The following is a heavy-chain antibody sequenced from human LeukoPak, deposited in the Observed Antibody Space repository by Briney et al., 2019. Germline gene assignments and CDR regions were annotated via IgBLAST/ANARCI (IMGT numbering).Heavy chain of an antibody. CDR2: ISGSGGTT. V-gene: IGHV3-23*01. CDR3: AKSAHEAAVAATAFDY. D-gene: IGHD6-19*01. J-gene: IGHJ4*02. Sequence: GGSLRLSCAASGFTFSSCAMSWVRQAPGKGLEWVSGISGSGGTTDYADSAKGRFTISRDNSKNTLYLQMHSLRAEDTAVYYCAKSAHEAAVAATAFDYWGQGTLVTVSS. CDR1: GFTFSSCA.